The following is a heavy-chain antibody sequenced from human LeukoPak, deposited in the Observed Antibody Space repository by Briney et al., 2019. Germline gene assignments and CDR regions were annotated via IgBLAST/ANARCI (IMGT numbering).Heavy chain of an antibody. Sequence: PGGSLRLSCAASGFTFSSYNMNWVRQAPGKGLEWVSSISRSGSTKYYADSVKGRFTISRDNAKNSLFLQMNSLRAEDTAVYYCVQQLVLDYWGQGTLVTVSS. D-gene: IGHD6-13*01. CDR1: GFTFSSYN. V-gene: IGHV3-48*04. J-gene: IGHJ4*02. CDR3: VQQLVLDY. CDR2: ISRSGSTK.